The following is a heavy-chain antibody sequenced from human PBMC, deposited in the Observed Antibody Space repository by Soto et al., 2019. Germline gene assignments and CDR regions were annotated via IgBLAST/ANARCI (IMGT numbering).Heavy chain of an antibody. Sequence: DVQLLESGGGLVQPEGSLRLCCAASGFTFSSYAMGWVRQGPGKGLEWVAVVSIGGSTHYADSVRGRFTISRDNSKNTPSLQMNSLTAEDTAVYFCAKRRGAGGHFDYWGQGALVTVSS. CDR3: AKRRGAGGHFDY. V-gene: IGHV3-23*01. J-gene: IGHJ4*02. CDR1: GFTFSSYA. D-gene: IGHD2-15*01. CDR2: VSIGGST.